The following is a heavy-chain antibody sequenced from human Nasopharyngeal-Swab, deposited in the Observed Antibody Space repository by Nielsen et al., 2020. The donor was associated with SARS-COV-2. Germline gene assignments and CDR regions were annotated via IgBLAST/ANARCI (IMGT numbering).Heavy chain of an antibody. CDR2: ISAYNGNT. CDR3: ARVNSGWGYGSGSYYYFDY. J-gene: IGHJ4*02. V-gene: IGHV1-18*01. Sequence: ASVKVSCKASGSTFTSYGISWVRQAPGQGLEWMGWISAYNGNTNYAQKLQGRVTMTTDTSTSTAYMELRSLRSDDTAVYYCARVNSGWGYGSGSYYYFDYWGQGTLVTVSS. CDR1: GSTFTSYG. D-gene: IGHD3-10*01.